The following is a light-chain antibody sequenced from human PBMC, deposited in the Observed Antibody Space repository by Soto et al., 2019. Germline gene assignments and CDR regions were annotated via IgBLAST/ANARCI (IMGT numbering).Light chain of an antibody. CDR1: SSNIGSNT. CDR3: AAWDDSLNGHVV. J-gene: IGLJ2*01. V-gene: IGLV1-44*01. CDR2: GNN. Sequence: QSVLTQPPSASGTPGQRVTISCSGSSSNIGSNTVNWYQQLPGTAPKLLIYGNNQRPSGVPDRFSGSKSGTSASLAISGLQSEDEDDYYCAAWDDSLNGHVVFGGGTKLTVL.